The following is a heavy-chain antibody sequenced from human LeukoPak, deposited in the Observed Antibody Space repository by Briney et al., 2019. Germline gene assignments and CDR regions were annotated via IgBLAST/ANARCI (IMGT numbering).Heavy chain of an antibody. J-gene: IGHJ6*03. D-gene: IGHD1-14*01. V-gene: IGHV4-4*07. Sequence: SETLSLTCTFSGGSITSYYWSWIRQPAGKGLEWIGRIYTSGSTNYNPSLKSRVTMSVDTSKNQFSLQLNSVTPEDTAVYYCARDIGEPEYYYYMDVWGKGTTVTVSS. CDR3: ARDIGEPEYYYYMDV. CDR2: IYTSGST. CDR1: GGSITSYY.